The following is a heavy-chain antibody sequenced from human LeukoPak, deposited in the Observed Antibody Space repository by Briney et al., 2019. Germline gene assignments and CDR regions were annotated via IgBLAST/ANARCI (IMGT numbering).Heavy chain of an antibody. CDR2: ISYDGSNK. D-gene: IGHD3-3*01. CDR3: AKAIEDTIFGVVGGQEPTTYYMDV. V-gene: IGHV3-30-3*01. J-gene: IGHJ6*03. Sequence: GGSLRLSCAASGFTFSSYAMHWVRQAPGKGLEWVAVISYDGSNKYYADSVKGRFTISRDNSKNTLYLQMNSLRAEDTAVYYCAKAIEDTIFGVVGGQEPTTYYMDVWGKGTTVTVSS. CDR1: GFTFSSYA.